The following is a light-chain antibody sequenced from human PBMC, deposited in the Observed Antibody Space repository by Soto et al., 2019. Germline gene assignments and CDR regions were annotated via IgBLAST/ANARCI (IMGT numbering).Light chain of an antibody. J-gene: IGKJ4*01. CDR3: QQLNSYPRT. V-gene: IGKV1-9*01. CDR2: AAS. Sequence: DIQMTQSPSSLSASVGDRVTISCRAGQGISSYLAWYQQKPGKAPKLLIYAASTLQSGVPSRFSGSGSGTEFTLTISSLQPEDFATYYCQQLNSYPRTFGGGTKVDIK. CDR1: QGISSY.